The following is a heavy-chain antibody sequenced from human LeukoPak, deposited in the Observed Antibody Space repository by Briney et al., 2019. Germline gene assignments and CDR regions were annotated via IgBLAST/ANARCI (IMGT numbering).Heavy chain of an antibody. CDR1: GFTFSSYS. CDR2: ISSSSSYI. J-gene: IGHJ4*02. Sequence: PGGSLRLSCAASGFTFSSYSMNWVRQAPGKGLEWVSSISSSSSYIYYADSVKGRFTISRDNAKNSLYLQMNSLRAEDTAVYYCASSGKEYQLLLPLDYWGQGTLVTVSS. D-gene: IGHD2-2*01. V-gene: IGHV3-21*03. CDR3: ASSGKEYQLLLPLDY.